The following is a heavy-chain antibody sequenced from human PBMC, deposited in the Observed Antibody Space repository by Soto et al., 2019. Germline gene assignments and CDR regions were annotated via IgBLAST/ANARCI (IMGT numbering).Heavy chain of an antibody. CDR2: IYYSGST. CDR3: AGQYGQDYYGMDV. Sequence: QLQLQESGPGLVKPSETLSLTCTVSGGSISSSSYYWGWNRQPPRKGLEWIGSIYYSGSTYYNPSLKSRVTISVDTSKNQFSLKLSSVTAADTAVYYCAGQYGQDYYGMDVWGQGTTVTVSS. D-gene: IGHD3-10*01. J-gene: IGHJ6*02. V-gene: IGHV4-39*01. CDR1: GGSISSSSYY.